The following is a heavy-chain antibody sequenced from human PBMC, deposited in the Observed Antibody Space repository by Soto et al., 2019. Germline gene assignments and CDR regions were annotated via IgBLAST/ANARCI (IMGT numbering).Heavy chain of an antibody. CDR1: GYSFKTYS. D-gene: IGHD3-10*01. CDR3: ARNRLLWYEDFDP. J-gene: IGHJ5*02. V-gene: IGHV1-3*01. CDR2: INAGSRDT. Sequence: ASVKVSCKASGYSFKTYSIHWVRQAPGQRLEWMGSINAGSRDTKYSPQFQGRVTITRDTTATTDYIELRSLRYEDKAFYYCARNRLLWYEDFDPWGQGTLVTVSS.